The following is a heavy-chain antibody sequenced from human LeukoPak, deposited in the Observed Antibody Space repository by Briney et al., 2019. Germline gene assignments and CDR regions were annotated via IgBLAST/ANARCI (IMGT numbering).Heavy chain of an antibody. CDR2: IIPFRGVA. Sequence: GASVKVCCKPFGGIYCSYAISWVRQAPGLGLEWMGRIIPFRGVAHNARKFQGRVTITADRSTGTAYMELSSLRSEDSAVYYCARTQTLWFGEERNMNWFVPWGQRTLVSASS. D-gene: IGHD3-10*01. J-gene: IGHJ5*02. CDR1: GGIYCSYA. V-gene: IGHV1-69*04. CDR3: ARTQTLWFGEERNMNWFVP.